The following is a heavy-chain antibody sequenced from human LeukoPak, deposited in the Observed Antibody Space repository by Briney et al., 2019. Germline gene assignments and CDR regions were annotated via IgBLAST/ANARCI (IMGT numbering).Heavy chain of an antibody. Sequence: ASVEVSCKASGGTFSSYAISWVRQAPRQGLEWMGGIIPIFGTANYAQKFQGRVTITADESTSTAYMELSSLRSEDTAVYYCARDYYDSSGYPGENWWFDPWGQGTLVTVSS. CDR2: IIPIFGTA. V-gene: IGHV1-69*13. CDR1: GGTFSSYA. J-gene: IGHJ5*02. D-gene: IGHD3-22*01. CDR3: ARDYYDSSGYPGENWWFDP.